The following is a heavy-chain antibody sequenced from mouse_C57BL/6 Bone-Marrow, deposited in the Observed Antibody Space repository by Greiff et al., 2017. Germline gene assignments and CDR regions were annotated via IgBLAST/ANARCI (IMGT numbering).Heavy chain of an antibody. CDR1: GYTFTSYG. J-gene: IGHJ2*01. CDR2: IYPRSGNT. D-gene: IGHD1-1*01. CDR3: AREEKGDYYGSSYDFDY. Sequence: VQLQQSGAELARPGASVKLSCKASGYTFTSYGISWVKQRTGQGLEWIGEIYPRSGNTYYNEKFKGKATLTADKSSSTAYMELRSLTSEDSAVYFCAREEKGDYYGSSYDFDYWGQGTTLTVSS. V-gene: IGHV1-81*01.